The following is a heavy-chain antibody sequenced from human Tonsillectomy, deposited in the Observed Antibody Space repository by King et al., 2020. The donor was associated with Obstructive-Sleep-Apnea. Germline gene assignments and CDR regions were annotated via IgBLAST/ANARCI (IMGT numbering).Heavy chain of an antibody. CDR3: ATIGAYSSSWYDWFDP. Sequence: VQLQQWGAGLLKPSETLSLTCAVYGGSFSGYYWSWIRQPPGKGLEWIGEINHSGSTNYNPSLKSRVTISVDTSKNHFSLKLSSVTAADTAVYYCATIGAYSSSWYDWFDPWGQGTLVTVSS. CDR2: INHSGST. V-gene: IGHV4-34*01. J-gene: IGHJ5*02. D-gene: IGHD6-13*01. CDR1: GGSFSGYY.